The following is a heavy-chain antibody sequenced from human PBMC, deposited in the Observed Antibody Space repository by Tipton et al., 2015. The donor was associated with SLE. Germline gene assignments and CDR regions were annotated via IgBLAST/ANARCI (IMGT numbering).Heavy chain of an antibody. CDR1: GGSISDSNYN. Sequence: TLSLTCTVSGGSISDSNYNWGWIRQPPGKGLEWIGNIYYSGNTYYNPSLKSRITISEDTSKNQFSLKLSSVTAADTAVYYCATGGYPDAFDMWGQGTMVTVSS. D-gene: IGHD2-15*01. CDR2: IYYSGNT. V-gene: IGHV4-39*07. J-gene: IGHJ3*02. CDR3: ATGGYPDAFDM.